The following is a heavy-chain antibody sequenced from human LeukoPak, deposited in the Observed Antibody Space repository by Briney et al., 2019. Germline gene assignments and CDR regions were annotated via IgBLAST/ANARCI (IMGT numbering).Heavy chain of an antibody. J-gene: IGHJ4*02. CDR2: ISGSGGST. CDR1: GFTFSSYA. Sequence: GGSLRLSCAASGFTFSSYAMSWVRQAPGKGLEWVSVISGSGGSTYYADSVKGRFSISRDNSKNTLYLQMNSLRAEDTAVYYCAKGPGGDILPFDYWGQGTLVTVSS. D-gene: IGHD3-9*01. V-gene: IGHV3-23*01. CDR3: AKGPGGDILPFDY.